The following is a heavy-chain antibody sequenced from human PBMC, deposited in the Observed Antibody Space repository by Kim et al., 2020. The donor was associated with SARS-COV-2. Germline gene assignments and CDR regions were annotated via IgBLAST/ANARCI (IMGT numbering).Heavy chain of an antibody. V-gene: IGHV4-39*07. D-gene: IGHD3-10*01. CDR1: GGSISSSSYY. CDR3: ARDPRYGYYYGSGNYKPFDY. Sequence: SETLSLTCTVSGGSISSSSYYWGWIRQPPGKGLEWIGSIYYSGSTYYNPSLKSRVTISVDTSKNQFSLKLSSVTAADTAVYYCARDPRYGYYYGSGNYKPFDYWGQGTLVTVSS. CDR2: IYYSGST. J-gene: IGHJ4*02.